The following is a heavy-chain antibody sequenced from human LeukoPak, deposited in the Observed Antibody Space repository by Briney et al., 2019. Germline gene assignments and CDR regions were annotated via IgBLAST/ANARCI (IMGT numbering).Heavy chain of an antibody. CDR1: GFTVSSNY. Sequence: GGSLRLSCAASGFTVSSNYMSWVRQAPGKGLEWVSVIYSGGSTYYADSVKGRFTISRDNSKNTLYLQMNSLRAEDTAVYYCARDVRMVGATRAEYFQHWGQSTLVTVSS. D-gene: IGHD1-26*01. V-gene: IGHV3-53*01. J-gene: IGHJ1*01. CDR2: IYSGGST. CDR3: ARDVRMVGATRAEYFQH.